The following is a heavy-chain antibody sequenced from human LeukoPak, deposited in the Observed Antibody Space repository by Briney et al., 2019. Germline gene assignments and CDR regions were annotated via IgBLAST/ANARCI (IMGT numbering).Heavy chain of an antibody. D-gene: IGHD1-14*01. J-gene: IGHJ4*02. CDR3: AKGDTTWSGN. CDR1: GLTFSTYA. CDR2: IRVSSSST. V-gene: IGHV3-23*01. Sequence: GGSLRLSCAASGLTFSTYAMNWVRQAPGKGLEWVSTIRVSSSSTYYADSVKGRFTISRDNSKNTLYLQMNNLRAEDTAVYYCAKGDTTWSGNWGQGTLVTVSS.